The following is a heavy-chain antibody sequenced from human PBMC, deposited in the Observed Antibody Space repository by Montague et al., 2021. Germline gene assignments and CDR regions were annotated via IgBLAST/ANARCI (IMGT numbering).Heavy chain of an antibody. CDR2: IFHNGST. CDR3: ARVAAWGYYDTSGPNWFDP. D-gene: IGHD3-22*01. CDR1: GGSISSNNW. J-gene: IGHJ5*02. V-gene: IGHV4-4*02. Sequence: SETLSLTCAVSGGSISSNNWWTWVRQPPGKGLEWIGEIFHNGSTTYSPSLKSRVTISMDKSKNQFSLKLTSVTAADTAVYYCARVAAWGYYDTSGPNWFDPWGQGTLVTVPS.